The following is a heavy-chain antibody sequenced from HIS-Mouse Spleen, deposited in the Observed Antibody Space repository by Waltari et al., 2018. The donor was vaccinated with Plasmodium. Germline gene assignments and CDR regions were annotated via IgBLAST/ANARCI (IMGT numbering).Heavy chain of an antibody. J-gene: IGHJ4*02. V-gene: IGHV1-69*04. D-gene: IGHD1-7*01. CDR3: ARDSGRITGTAYFDY. CDR2: IIPILGIA. CDR1: VGTLSSYA. Sequence: KASVGTLSSYAISWVRQAPGQVLEWMGRIIPILGIANYEQKFQGRVTITADKSTSTAYMELSSLRSEDTAVYYCARDSGRITGTAYFDYWGQGTLVTVSS.